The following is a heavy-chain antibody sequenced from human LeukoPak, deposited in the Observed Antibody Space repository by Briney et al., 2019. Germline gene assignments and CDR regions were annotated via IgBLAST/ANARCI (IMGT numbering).Heavy chain of an antibody. Sequence: PGGSLRLSCAAPGFTFSLYSMHWIRQAPGKGLEWVAVISYDGRNNYYADSVKGRFTTSRDDSKDTQYLHMTSLRAEDTAVYYCARRVIMSAAGVPATWLDPWGQGILVTVSS. CDR1: GFTFSLYS. CDR3: ARRVIMSAAGVPATWLDP. J-gene: IGHJ5*02. V-gene: IGHV3-30*04. D-gene: IGHD2-2*01. CDR2: ISYDGRNN.